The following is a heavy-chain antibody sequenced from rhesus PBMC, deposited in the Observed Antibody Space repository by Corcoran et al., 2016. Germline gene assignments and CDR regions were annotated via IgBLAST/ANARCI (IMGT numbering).Heavy chain of an antibody. CDR1: GFTLSSYW. CDR3: ASSKYSSEVDY. J-gene: IGHJ4*01. V-gene: IGHV3S25*01. CDR2: INSGGGST. D-gene: IGHD6-31*01. Sequence: EVQLVESGGGLAKPGGSLRLSCAASGFTLSSYWMNWVCQAPGKGLEWVSAINSGGGSTSYADSVKSRFTISRDNPKNTLSLQMNSLRAQDTAVYYCASSKYSSEVDYWGQGVLVTVSS.